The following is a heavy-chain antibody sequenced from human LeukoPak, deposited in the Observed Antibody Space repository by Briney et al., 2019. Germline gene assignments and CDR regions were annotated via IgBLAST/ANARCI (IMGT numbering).Heavy chain of an antibody. J-gene: IGHJ5*02. CDR1: GGSISTYY. CDR3: ARGDVVATALDP. V-gene: IGHV4-59*08. D-gene: IGHD5-12*01. Sequence: PSETLSLTCTVSGGSISTYYWNWIRQPPGKGLEWIGYIYYSGSTKYNPSLKTRVTISVDTSKNQFSLKLGSVTAADTAVYYCARGDVVATALDPWGQGTLVTVSS. CDR2: IYYSGST.